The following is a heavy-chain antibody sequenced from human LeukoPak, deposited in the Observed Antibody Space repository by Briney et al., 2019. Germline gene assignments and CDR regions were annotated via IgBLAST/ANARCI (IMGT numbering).Heavy chain of an antibody. CDR2: TYYSGSA. Sequence: SETLSLTCAVYGGPFSGYYWSWIRQPPGKGLEWIGTTYYSGSAYYNPSLKSRVTISVDTSKNQFSLKLTSVTAADTAVYFCARPATGYCSGDNCYSDHYYFYMDVWGKGTTVTVSS. D-gene: IGHD2-15*01. CDR1: GGPFSGYY. CDR3: ARPATGYCSGDNCYSDHYYFYMDV. J-gene: IGHJ6*03. V-gene: IGHV4-34*01.